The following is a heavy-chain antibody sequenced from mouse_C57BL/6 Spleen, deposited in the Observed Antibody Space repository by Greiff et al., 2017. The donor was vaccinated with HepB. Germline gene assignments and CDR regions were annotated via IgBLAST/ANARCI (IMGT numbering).Heavy chain of an antibody. V-gene: IGHV5-4*03. CDR1: GFTFSSYA. D-gene: IGHD1-1*01. CDR3: ARTITTVVDPHWYFDV. CDR2: ISDGGSYT. J-gene: IGHJ1*03. Sequence: EVKLMESGGGLVKPGGSLKLSCAASGFTFSSYAMSWVRQTPEKRLEWVATISDGGSYTYYPDNVKGRFTISRDNAKNNLYLQMSHLKSEDTAMYYCARTITTVVDPHWYFDVWGTGTTVTVSS.